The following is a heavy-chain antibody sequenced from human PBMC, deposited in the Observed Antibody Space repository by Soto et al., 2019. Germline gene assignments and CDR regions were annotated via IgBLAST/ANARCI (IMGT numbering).Heavy chain of an antibody. V-gene: IGHV1-3*01. CDR1: GFTFTSSA. CDR2: INAGNGNT. CDR3: ARVSGWYYFDY. D-gene: IGHD6-19*01. J-gene: IGHJ4*02. Sequence: ASVKVSCKASGFTFTSSAVQWVRQARGQRLEWIGWINAGNGNTKYSQKFQGRVTITRDTSASTAYMELSSLRSEDTAVYYCARVSGWYYFDYWGQGTLVTVSS.